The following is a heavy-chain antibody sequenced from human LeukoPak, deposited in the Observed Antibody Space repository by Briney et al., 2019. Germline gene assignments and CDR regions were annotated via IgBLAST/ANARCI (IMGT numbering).Heavy chain of an antibody. V-gene: IGHV3-7*04. Sequence: PGGSLRLSCAASGFSFRTHWMSWVRQAPGKGLEWVANINQDGRKKFYVDSVEGRFTISRDDAKTSLFLQMNSLRAEDTAVYYCARDYGGDAGLDSWGQGTLVTVSS. CDR2: INQDGRKK. D-gene: IGHD4-23*01. J-gene: IGHJ4*02. CDR3: ARDYGGDAGLDS. CDR1: GFSFRTHW.